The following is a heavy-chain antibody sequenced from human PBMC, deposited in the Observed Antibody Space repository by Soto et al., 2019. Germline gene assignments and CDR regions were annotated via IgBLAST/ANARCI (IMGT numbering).Heavy chain of an antibody. V-gene: IGHV1-18*01. Sequence: ASVKVSCKASGYTFTSYGISWVRQAPGQGLEWMGWISAYNGNTNYAQKLQGRVTMTTDTSTSTAYMELRSLRSDDTSVYYCARDAPSPISYYDSSGYYSRPPSIQHWGQGTLVTVSS. CDR1: GYTFTSYG. CDR2: ISAYNGNT. CDR3: ARDAPSPISYYDSSGYYSRPPSIQH. J-gene: IGHJ1*01. D-gene: IGHD3-22*01.